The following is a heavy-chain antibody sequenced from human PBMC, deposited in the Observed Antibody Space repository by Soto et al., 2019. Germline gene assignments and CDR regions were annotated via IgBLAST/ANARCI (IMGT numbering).Heavy chain of an antibody. CDR3: TKGGPYYSVPFDY. D-gene: IGHD3-10*01. CDR2: IRFDGTDI. V-gene: IGHV3-74*01. CDR1: GFIFSNYW. J-gene: IGHJ4*02. Sequence: EVHLVESGGGLVQPGGSLQLSCAASGFIFSNYWKHWVRQSPGKGLEWLLRIRFDGTDITYADSVTGRFTIYRDNARNTLYLQMNSLRAEDTAVYYCTKGGPYYSVPFDYWGQGTLVTVSS.